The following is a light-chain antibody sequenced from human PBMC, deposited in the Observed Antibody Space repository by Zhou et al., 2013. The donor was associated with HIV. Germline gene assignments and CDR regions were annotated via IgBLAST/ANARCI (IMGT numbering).Light chain of an antibody. V-gene: IGKV1-27*01. CDR1: QDINND. CDR2: GAS. CDR3: QKYNSAPRT. Sequence: DIQMTQSPSSLSASVGDRVTITCRASQDINNDLAWYQQKPGRVPKLLIYGASTSQVGVPSRFRGSGSGTDFTLTISSLQPEDVATYYCQKYNSAPRTFG. J-gene: IGKJ1*01.